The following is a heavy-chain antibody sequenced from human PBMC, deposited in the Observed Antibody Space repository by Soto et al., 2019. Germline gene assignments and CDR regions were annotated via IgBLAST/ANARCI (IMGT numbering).Heavy chain of an antibody. V-gene: IGHV4-59*13. CDR1: GGSISNYY. Sequence: PSETLSLTCTVSGGSISNYYCSWIRQTPGKGLEYIGFIYNSGTTNYHPSLKSRVTISIDASKSQFYLKLTSVTAADTAIYYCATRFYSSGVLSEYWGPGTQVTLSS. CDR3: ATRFYSSGVLSEY. CDR2: IYNSGTT. J-gene: IGHJ4*02. D-gene: IGHD3-10*01.